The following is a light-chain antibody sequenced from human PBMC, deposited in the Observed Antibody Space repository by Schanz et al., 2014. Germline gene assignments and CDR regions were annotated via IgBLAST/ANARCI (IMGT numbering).Light chain of an antibody. CDR2: GAS. J-gene: IGKJ4*01. V-gene: IGKV3-11*01. Sequence: EIVLTQSPATLSVSPGERATLSCRASQSVSSNLAWYQQKPGQAPRLLIHGASTRATGIPARFSGSGSGTDFTLTISSLEPEDFAVYYCQHRTNWPLTFGGGTKVEIK. CDR3: QHRTNWPLT. CDR1: QSVSSN.